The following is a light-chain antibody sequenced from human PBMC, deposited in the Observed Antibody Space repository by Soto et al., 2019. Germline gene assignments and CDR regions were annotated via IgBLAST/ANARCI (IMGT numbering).Light chain of an antibody. J-gene: IGLJ1*01. CDR1: TTDIGSYNY. Sequence: QSALTQPASVSGSPGQSIAISCTGTTTDIGSYNYVSWYQQHPGKAPKLMIYEVSYRPSGVSNRFSGSKSGDTASLTISGLQAEDEADYYCSSFTNTITRYAFGTGTKLTVL. CDR2: EVS. V-gene: IGLV2-14*03. CDR3: SSFTNTITRYA.